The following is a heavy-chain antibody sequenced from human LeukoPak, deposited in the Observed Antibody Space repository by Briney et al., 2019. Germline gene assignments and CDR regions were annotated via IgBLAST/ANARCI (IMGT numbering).Heavy chain of an antibody. V-gene: IGHV3-7*01. J-gene: IGHJ4*02. CDR3: ARDSDITMVRGVIIKGGGSFDY. CDR2: IKQDGSEK. CDR1: GFTFSSYA. D-gene: IGHD3-10*01. Sequence: PGRSLRLSCAASGFTFSSYAMHWVRQAPGKGLEWVANIKQDGSEKYYVDSVKGRFTISRDNAKNSLYLQMNSLRAEDTAVYYCARDSDITMVRGVIIKGGGSFDYWGQGTLVTVSS.